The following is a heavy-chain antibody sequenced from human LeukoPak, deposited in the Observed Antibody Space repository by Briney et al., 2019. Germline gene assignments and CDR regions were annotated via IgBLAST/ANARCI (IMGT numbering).Heavy chain of an antibody. J-gene: IGHJ4*02. Sequence: GGSLRLSCAASGFTFSSYEMNWVRQAPGKGLEWVSYISSSGSTIKYADSVKGRFTISRGSAKNSLYLQMSSLRVEDTAVYYCTRDPRHLDSWGQGTLVTVSS. CDR1: GFTFSSYE. V-gene: IGHV3-48*03. D-gene: IGHD6-6*01. CDR2: ISSSGSTI. CDR3: TRDPRHLDS.